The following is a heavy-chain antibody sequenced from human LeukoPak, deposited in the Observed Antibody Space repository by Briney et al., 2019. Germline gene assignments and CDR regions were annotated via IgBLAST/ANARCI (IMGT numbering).Heavy chain of an antibody. CDR2: IYHSGST. D-gene: IGHD5-12*01. Sequence: SQTLSLTCAVSGGSISSGGYSWSWVRQPPGEGLEWVGDIYHSGSTYYNPSLQSRVTISLERSKNQFSLKLSSMTAADTAVYYCASGNTGYDRDSFDIWGQGTMVTVSS. CDR1: GGSISSGGYS. CDR3: ASGNTGYDRDSFDI. V-gene: IGHV4-30-2*01. J-gene: IGHJ3*02.